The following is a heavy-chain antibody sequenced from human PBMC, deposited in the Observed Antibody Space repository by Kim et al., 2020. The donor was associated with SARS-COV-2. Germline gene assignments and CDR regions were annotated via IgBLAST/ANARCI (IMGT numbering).Heavy chain of an antibody. CDR3: ARNPVDSSGYYFGAFDI. J-gene: IGHJ3*02. V-gene: IGHV1-69*13. Sequence: SVKVSCKASGGTFSSYAISWVRKAPGQGLEWMGGIIPIFGTANYAQKFQGRVTITADESTSTAYMELSSLRSEDTAVYYCARNPVDSSGYYFGAFDIWGQGTMVTVSS. CDR2: IIPIFGTA. D-gene: IGHD3-22*01. CDR1: GGTFSSYA.